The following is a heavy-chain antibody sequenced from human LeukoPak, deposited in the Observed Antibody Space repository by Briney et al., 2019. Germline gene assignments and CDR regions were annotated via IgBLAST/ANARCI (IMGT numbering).Heavy chain of an antibody. CDR1: GYTFTSYD. CDR3: ARSGFGSGISFDL. CDR2: MNPNSGDT. D-gene: IGHD3-10*01. V-gene: IGHV1-8*01. Sequence: GASVKVSCKASGYTFTSYDINWVRQAPGQGLEWMGWMNPNSGDTGYPQKFQGRVTMTRDTSITTAYMELSSLRSEDTAVYYCARSGFGSGISFDLWGRGTLVTVSS. J-gene: IGHJ5*02.